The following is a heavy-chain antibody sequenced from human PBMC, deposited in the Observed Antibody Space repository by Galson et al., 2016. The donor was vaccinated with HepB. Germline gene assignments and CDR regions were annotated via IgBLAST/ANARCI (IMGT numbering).Heavy chain of an antibody. Sequence: SLRLSCAASGFTFSSYGMHWVCQAPGKGLEWVAVIWYDGSKKYYGDSVKGRFTISRDDSKNTVYLQMNSLRDEDTAVYYCAREGHDTYGMDVWGQGTTVTVSS. J-gene: IGHJ6*02. CDR2: IWYDGSKK. CDR1: GFTFSSYG. V-gene: IGHV3-33*01. CDR3: AREGHDTYGMDV.